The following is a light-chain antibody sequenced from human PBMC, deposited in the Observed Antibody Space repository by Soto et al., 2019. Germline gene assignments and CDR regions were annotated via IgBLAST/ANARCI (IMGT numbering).Light chain of an antibody. Sequence: QSALTQPASVSGSPGQSITTSCTGISSDIGGYNYVSWYQQYPGNAPKLLIYEVNHRPSGVSNRFSGSKSGNTASLTISGLQAEDEGDYYCSSYTSSDSLVFGRGTKVTVL. CDR1: SSDIGGYNY. CDR3: SSYTSSDSLV. J-gene: IGLJ2*01. CDR2: EVN. V-gene: IGLV2-14*01.